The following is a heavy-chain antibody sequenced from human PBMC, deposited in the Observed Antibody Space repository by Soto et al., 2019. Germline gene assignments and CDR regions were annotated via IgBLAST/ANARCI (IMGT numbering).Heavy chain of an antibody. CDR2: ISYDGDNE. Sequence: SLRLSCAASGFSFSTYAMHWVRQAPGKGLEWLAIISYDGDNEYYADSVRGRFTISADNAENSVFLQMNSLRDEDTAVYFCVRDRDIYRDMVHADLWGQGTLVTVSS. J-gene: IGHJ4*01. V-gene: IGHV3-30*03. CDR1: GFSFSTYA. D-gene: IGHD5-18*01. CDR3: VRDRDIYRDMVHADL.